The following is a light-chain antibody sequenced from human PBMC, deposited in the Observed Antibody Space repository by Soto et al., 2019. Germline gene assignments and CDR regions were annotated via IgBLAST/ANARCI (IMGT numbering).Light chain of an antibody. CDR3: QHTYSTIFT. CDR2: TTT. J-gene: IGKJ3*01. CDR1: QSISRY. V-gene: IGKV1-39*01. Sequence: DIQMTQSPSSLSASVGDRVTITCLTRQSISRYLNWYQQKPGKAPSLLISTTTTLQSGVPSRFSGSGSGTDFTLTITTLQPDDVSTYYCQHTYSTIFTFGPGTKVYSK.